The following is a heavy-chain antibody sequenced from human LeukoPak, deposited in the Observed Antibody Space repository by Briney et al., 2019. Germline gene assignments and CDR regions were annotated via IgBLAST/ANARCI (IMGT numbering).Heavy chain of an antibody. J-gene: IGHJ4*01. Sequence: SETLSLTCTVSGYSISSGYYWGWIRQPPGKGLEWIGSIYHSGSTYYNPSLKSRVTISVDTSKNQFSLKLSSVTAADTAVYYCARLTMGKEDWGHGTLVTVSS. CDR1: GYSISSGYY. D-gene: IGHD3-10*01. CDR3: ARLTMGKED. CDR2: IYHSGST. V-gene: IGHV4-38-2*02.